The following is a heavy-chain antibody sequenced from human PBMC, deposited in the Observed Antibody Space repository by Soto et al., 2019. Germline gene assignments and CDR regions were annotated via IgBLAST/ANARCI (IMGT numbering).Heavy chain of an antibody. J-gene: IGHJ6*02. CDR2: ISSRSDI. V-gene: IGHV3-21*01. D-gene: IGHD2-2*02. Sequence: GGSLRLSCVGSGFTFSTYSINWVRQAPGKGLEWVSSISSRSDIYYADSVKGRFTISRDNAKNSVSLQMNSLRAEDTAVYYCAREYTAWPLAYGLNVWGQGTTVTVSS. CDR3: AREYTAWPLAYGLNV. CDR1: GFTFSTYS.